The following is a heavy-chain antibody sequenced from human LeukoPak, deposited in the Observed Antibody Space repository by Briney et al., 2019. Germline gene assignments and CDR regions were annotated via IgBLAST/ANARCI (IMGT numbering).Heavy chain of an antibody. CDR1: GGSISSGGYY. V-gene: IGHV4-61*08. CDR3: ARHRLYARYFDY. J-gene: IGHJ4*02. CDR2: IYYSGST. D-gene: IGHD3-16*01. Sequence: SETLSLTCTVSGGSISSGGYYWSWIRQHPGKGLEWIGYIYYSGSTNYNPSLKSRVTISVDTSKNQFSLKLSSVTAADTAVYYCARHRLYARYFDYWGQGTLVTVSS.